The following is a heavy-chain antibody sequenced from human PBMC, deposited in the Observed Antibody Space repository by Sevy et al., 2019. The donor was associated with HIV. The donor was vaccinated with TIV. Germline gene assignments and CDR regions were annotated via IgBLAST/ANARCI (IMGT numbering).Heavy chain of an antibody. V-gene: IGHV4-30-4*01. D-gene: IGHD4-17*01. CDR2: IHYTGGT. Sequence: SETLSLTCTVSGGSISSSDSYWSWIRQPPGKGLEWIGYIHYTGGTYYNPFLKSRVAMSLDTSEKQFSLKLSSVTAADTPVYYCARLHYGGNSGWFDPWGQGTLVTVSS. CDR3: ARLHYGGNSGWFDP. J-gene: IGHJ5*02. CDR1: GGSISSSDSY.